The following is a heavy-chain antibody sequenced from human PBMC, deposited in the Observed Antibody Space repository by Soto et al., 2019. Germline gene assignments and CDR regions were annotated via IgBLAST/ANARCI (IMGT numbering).Heavy chain of an antibody. J-gene: IGHJ5*02. D-gene: IGHD6-13*01. V-gene: IGHV1-69*13. CDR3: ARARASRLNWFDT. Sequence: SVKVSCKASGGTFSSYAISWVRQAAGQGLEWMGGSMPSFVAANYAQKFQGRGAITADESTSTAYMKLSSRRSADTAVYYCARARASRLNWFDTWGKGRLVTVSS. CDR2: SMPSFVAA. CDR1: GGTFSSYA.